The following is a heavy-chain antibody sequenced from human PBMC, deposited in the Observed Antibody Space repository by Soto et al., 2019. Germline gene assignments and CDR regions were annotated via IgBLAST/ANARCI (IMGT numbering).Heavy chain of an antibody. D-gene: IGHD3-3*01. CDR3: AHTLYDFWNGYYVILGFDP. CDR2: IYWNDDK. V-gene: IGHV2-5*01. CDR1: GLSLSTSGVG. J-gene: IGHJ5*02. Sequence: SGPPLVHPTQTLTLTCPFSGLSLSTSGVGGGWLRQPPGKALEWLALIYWNDDKRYSPSLKSRLTITKDTTKNQVVLTMTNMDPVDTATYYCAHTLYDFWNGYYVILGFDPWGQGTLVTVPQ.